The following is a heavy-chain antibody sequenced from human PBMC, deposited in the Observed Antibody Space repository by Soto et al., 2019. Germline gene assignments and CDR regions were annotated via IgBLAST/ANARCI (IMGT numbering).Heavy chain of an antibody. V-gene: IGHV1-18*01. CDR2: ISAYNGNT. J-gene: IGHJ6*02. CDR1: GYTFTGYG. D-gene: IGHD1-26*01. CDR3: ARAQWELLGRYYYYYGMDV. Sequence: ASVKVSCKASGYTFTGYGISWVRQAPGQGLEWMGWISAYNGNTNYAQKLQGRVTMTTDTSTSTAYMELRSLRSDDTAVYYCARAQWELLGRYYYYYGMDVWGQGTTVTV.